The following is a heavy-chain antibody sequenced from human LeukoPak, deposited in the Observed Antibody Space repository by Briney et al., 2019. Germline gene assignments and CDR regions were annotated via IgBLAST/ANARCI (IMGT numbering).Heavy chain of an antibody. J-gene: IGHJ4*03. CDR2: IYYSGST. CDR1: GCSISSGSYY. CDR3: ASSGADY. Sequence: SETLSLTCTVSGCSISSGSYYRSWLRQPPGKGLEWSGSIYYSGSTYYNPSLKRRVAISVDTSKNLFSLKLSSVTAADTAVYDCASSGADYWGQGTLVTVSS. V-gene: IGHV4-39*07. D-gene: IGHD6-19*01.